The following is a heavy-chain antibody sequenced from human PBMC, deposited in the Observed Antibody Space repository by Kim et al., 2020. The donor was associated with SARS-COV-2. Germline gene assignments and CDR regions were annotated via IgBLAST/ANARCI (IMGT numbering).Heavy chain of an antibody. D-gene: IGHD3-22*01. J-gene: IGHJ5*02. CDR3: AKDLSVGGRYYDSSEFDP. CDR1: GFTFSSYA. V-gene: IGHV3-23*01. CDR2: ISGSGGST. Sequence: GGSLRLSCAASGFTFSSYAMSWVRQAPWKGLEWVSAISGSGGSTYYADSVKGRFTISRDNSKNTLYLQMNSLRAEDTAVYYCAKDLSVGGRYYDSSEFDPWGQGTLVTVSS.